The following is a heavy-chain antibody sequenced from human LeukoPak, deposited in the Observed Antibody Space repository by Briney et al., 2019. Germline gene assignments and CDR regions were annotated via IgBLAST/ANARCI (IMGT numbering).Heavy chain of an antibody. CDR2: LYTGGGT. Sequence: PGGSLRLSCTVSGFNVRTTYMSWVRQAPGKGPEWVSVLYTGGGTDYADSVKGRFTMSRDNSKNTLSLQMTSLRAEDTATYYCTRSGYRHPYHFDSWGLGTLVTVSS. J-gene: IGHJ4*02. CDR3: TRSGYRHPYHFDS. D-gene: IGHD3-22*01. V-gene: IGHV3-53*01. CDR1: GFNVRTTY.